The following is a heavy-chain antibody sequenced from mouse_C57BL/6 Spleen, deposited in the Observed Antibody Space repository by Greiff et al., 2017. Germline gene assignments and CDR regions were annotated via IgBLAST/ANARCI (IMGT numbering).Heavy chain of an antibody. V-gene: IGHV5-9-1*02. Sequence: EVKLMESGEGLVKPGGSLKLSCAASGFTFSSYAMPWVRQTPEQRLEWVAYISSGGEYIYYADTVKGRFTISRDNARNTLYLQMSSLKSEDTAMYYCTRGGDYPFAYWGQGTLVTVSA. CDR2: ISSGGEYI. CDR1: GFTFSSYA. CDR3: TRGGDYPFAY. J-gene: IGHJ3*01. D-gene: IGHD2-4*01.